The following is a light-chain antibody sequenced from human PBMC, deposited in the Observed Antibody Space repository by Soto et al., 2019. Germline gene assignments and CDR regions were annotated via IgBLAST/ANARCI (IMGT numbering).Light chain of an antibody. CDR2: EVS. CDR3: CSYAGSSTYV. J-gene: IGLJ1*01. Sequence: QSVLTQPASVSGSPGQSITISCTGTSSDVGSYNLVSWYQQHPGKAPELMVYEVSKRPSGVSNRFSGSKSGNTASLTISGLQAEDEADYYCCSYAGSSTYVFVTGTKVPVL. CDR1: SSDVGSYNL. V-gene: IGLV2-23*02.